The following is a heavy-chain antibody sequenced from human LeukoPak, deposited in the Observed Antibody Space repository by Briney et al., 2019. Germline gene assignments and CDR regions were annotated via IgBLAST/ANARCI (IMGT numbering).Heavy chain of an antibody. J-gene: IGHJ4*02. CDR1: GGSISSGSYY. Sequence: PSQTLSLTCTVPGGSISSGSYYWSWIRQPAGKGLEWIGRIYTSGSTNYNPSLKSRVTISVDTSKNQFSLKLSSVAAADTAVYYCARDEWGYYAFDYWGQGTLVTVSS. D-gene: IGHD2-15*01. CDR3: ARDEWGYYAFDY. V-gene: IGHV4-61*02. CDR2: IYTSGST.